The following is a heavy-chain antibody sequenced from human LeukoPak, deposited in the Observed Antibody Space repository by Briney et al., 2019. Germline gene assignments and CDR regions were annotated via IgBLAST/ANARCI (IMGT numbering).Heavy chain of an antibody. Sequence: SETLSLTCTVSGGSISGFYWSWIRQPAGKGLEWIGRINPSGGTNYNPSLKSRVTMSTDTSSNKFSLNLRSVTAADTAVYYYAREYGDLDYWGRGTLVTVSS. V-gene: IGHV4-4*07. J-gene: IGHJ4*02. CDR2: INPSGGT. D-gene: IGHD4-17*01. CDR1: GGSISGFY. CDR3: AREYGDLDY.